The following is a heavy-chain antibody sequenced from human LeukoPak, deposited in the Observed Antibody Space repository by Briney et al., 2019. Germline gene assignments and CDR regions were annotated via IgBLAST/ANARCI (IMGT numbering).Heavy chain of an antibody. CDR1: GFTASSNY. J-gene: IGHJ4*02. V-gene: IGHV3-66*02. CDR3: AIRGRYYDFWSGIVDY. CDR2: IYSGGST. D-gene: IGHD3-3*01. Sequence: GGSLRLPCAASGFTASSNYMSWVRQAPGKGLEWVSVIYSGGSTYYADSVKGRFTITRDNSKNTLYLQMNSLRAEDTAVYYCAIRGRYYDFWSGIVDYWGQGTLVTVSS.